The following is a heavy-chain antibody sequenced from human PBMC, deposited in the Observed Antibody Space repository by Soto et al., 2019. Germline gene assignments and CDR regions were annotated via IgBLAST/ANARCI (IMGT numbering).Heavy chain of an antibody. Sequence: QITLKESGPTLVKPTETLTLTCTFSGFSLNTRDLGVAWIRQPPGKALEWLAIIYWDDSKNYSPSLKSRLTITKDTSKNQVVLTVTDMDPVDTATYYCAQKGRGYFDYWGQGTLVTVSS. CDR3: AQKGRGYFDY. CDR1: GFSLNTRDLG. J-gene: IGHJ4*02. CDR2: IYWDDSK. V-gene: IGHV2-5*02. D-gene: IGHD3-10*01.